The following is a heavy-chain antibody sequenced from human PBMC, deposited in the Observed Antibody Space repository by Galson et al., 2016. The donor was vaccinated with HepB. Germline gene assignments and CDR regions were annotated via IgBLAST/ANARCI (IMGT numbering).Heavy chain of an antibody. V-gene: IGHV1-69*13. CDR1: GGTFSSHA. CDR3: ARGKGGSGRFYSRHYYYYGMDV. CDR2: IIPILGTA. Sequence: SVKVSCKASGGTFSSHAISWVRQAPGQGLEWMGGIIPILGTANHAQRFQGRVTITADESTSTAYMELRRLRSEETAVYYCARGKGGSGRFYSRHYYYYGMDVWVQGTTVTVSS. J-gene: IGHJ6*02. D-gene: IGHD3-10*01.